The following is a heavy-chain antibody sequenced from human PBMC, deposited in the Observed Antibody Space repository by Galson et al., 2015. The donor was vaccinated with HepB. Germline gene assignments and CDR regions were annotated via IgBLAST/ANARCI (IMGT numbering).Heavy chain of an antibody. CDR1: GLTFSDYD. J-gene: IGHJ4*02. V-gene: IGHV3-30*18. Sequence: SLRLSCAVSGLTFSDYDMHWVRQAPGKGLEWVALISSNGGAQYYGDSVKGRFTVSRDNFDNTLYLQMSGLRPEDTAVYYCAKDISITSGWYGGLDHWGQGTLVTVSS. D-gene: IGHD6-19*01. CDR2: ISSNGGAQ. CDR3: AKDISITSGWYGGLDH.